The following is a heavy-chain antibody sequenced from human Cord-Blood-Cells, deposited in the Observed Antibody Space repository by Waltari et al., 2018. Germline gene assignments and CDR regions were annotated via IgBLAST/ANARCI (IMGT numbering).Heavy chain of an antibody. CDR2: MNPNSGNT. CDR3: ARGSYREWGDYSNYGGAFDI. V-gene: IGHV1-8*01. CDR1: GYTFTSYD. D-gene: IGHD4-4*01. J-gene: IGHJ3*02. Sequence: QVQLVQSGAEVKKPGASVKVSCKASGYTFTSYDIHWVRQATGQGLEWMGWMNPNSGNTGYAQKFQGRVTMTRNTSISTAYMELSSLRSEDTAVYYCARGSYREWGDYSNYGGAFDIWGQGTMVTVSS.